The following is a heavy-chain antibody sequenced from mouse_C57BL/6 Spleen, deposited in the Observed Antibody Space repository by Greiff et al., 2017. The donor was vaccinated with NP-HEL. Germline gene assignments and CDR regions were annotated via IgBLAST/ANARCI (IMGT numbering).Heavy chain of an antibody. Sequence: VQLQQSGAELVRPGASVTLSCKASGYTFTDYEMHWVKQTPVHGLEWIGAIDPETGGTAYNQKFKGKAILTADKSSSTAYLELRSLTSEDSAVYYCTIGGYYVDYAMDYWGQGTSVTVSS. CDR2: IDPETGGT. CDR3: TIGGYYVDYAMDY. D-gene: IGHD2-3*01. J-gene: IGHJ4*01. V-gene: IGHV1-15*01. CDR1: GYTFTDYE.